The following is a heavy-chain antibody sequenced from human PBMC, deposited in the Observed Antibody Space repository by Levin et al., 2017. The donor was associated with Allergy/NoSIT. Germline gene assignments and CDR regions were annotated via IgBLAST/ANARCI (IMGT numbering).Heavy chain of an antibody. CDR3: ARDRGYGDTQDPYYMDV. CDR1: GYTFTSYG. CDR2: ISAYNGNT. V-gene: IGHV1-18*01. D-gene: IGHD4-17*01. J-gene: IGHJ6*03. Sequence: ASVKVSCKASGYTFTSYGISWVRQAPGQGLEWMGWISAYNGNTNYAQKLQGRVTMTTDTSTSTAYMELRSLRSDDTAVYYCARDRGYGDTQDPYYMDVWGKGTTVTVSS.